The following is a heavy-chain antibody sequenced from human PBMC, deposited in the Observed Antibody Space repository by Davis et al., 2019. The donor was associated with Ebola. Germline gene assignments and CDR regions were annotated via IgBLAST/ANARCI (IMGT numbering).Heavy chain of an antibody. J-gene: IGHJ4*01. Sequence: ESLKISCGACDFTFSNYAMNWVRQGPGKGLEWVSAIGGSDGRTYYADSAKGRFTISRDNSKNTLYLQMNSLTSDDTAVYYCAKGGNSWSRFDYWGRGTLVTVSA. CDR1: DFTFSNYA. V-gene: IGHV3-23*01. CDR3: AKGGNSWSRFDY. D-gene: IGHD6-13*01. CDR2: IGGSDGRT.